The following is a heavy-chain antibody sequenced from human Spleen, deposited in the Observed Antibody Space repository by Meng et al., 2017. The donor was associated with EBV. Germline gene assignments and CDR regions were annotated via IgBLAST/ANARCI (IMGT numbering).Heavy chain of an antibody. Sequence: QVQLVQSGGGLVKPGGSLSPACAASGFIFSDSYMNCIRQAPGKGLEWVAGISYDATNKYYTESVKGRFTISRDNSKNTLYLQMNSLRPEDTAVYYCAADSRGSFDYWGRGTLVTVSS. D-gene: IGHD3-22*01. CDR1: GFIFSDSY. CDR3: AADSRGSFDY. J-gene: IGHJ4*02. CDR2: ISYDATNK. V-gene: IGHV3-30*03.